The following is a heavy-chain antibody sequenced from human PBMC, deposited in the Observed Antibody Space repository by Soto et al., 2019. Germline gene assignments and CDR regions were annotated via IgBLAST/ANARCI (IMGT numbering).Heavy chain of an antibody. Sequence: QVQLVQSGAEVKKPGASVKVSCKASGYTFTNYYIHWVRQAPGQGLEWMGIINPTGGGTTYAQKCQGRVTMTTDTSTSTVEMDLSSLRSEDTAVYYCARMTQWLGFDPWGQGTLVTVSS. V-gene: IGHV1-46*01. CDR2: INPTGGGT. D-gene: IGHD6-19*01. CDR1: GYTFTNYY. CDR3: ARMTQWLGFDP. J-gene: IGHJ5*02.